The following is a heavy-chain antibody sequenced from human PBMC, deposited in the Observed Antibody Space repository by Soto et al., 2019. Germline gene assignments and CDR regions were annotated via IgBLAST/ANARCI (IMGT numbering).Heavy chain of an antibody. CDR1: GFTFSSCA. CDR2: ISGSGKNT. CDR3: ANVGLYNWDDGIDY. V-gene: IGHV3-23*01. J-gene: IGHJ4*02. D-gene: IGHD1-1*01. Sequence: EVQLLESGGGLVQPGGSLRLSCAASGFTFSSCAMSWVRQAPGKGLEWVSGISGSGKNTFYADSVKGRFTISRDNSKNTLYLQMNRLRAEDTAVYYCANVGLYNWDDGIDYWGQGTLVTVSS.